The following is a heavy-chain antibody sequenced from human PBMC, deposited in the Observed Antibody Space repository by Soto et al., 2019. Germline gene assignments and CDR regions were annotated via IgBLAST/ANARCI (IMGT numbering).Heavy chain of an antibody. D-gene: IGHD3-3*01. V-gene: IGHV3-9*01. CDR2: ISWNSGSI. Sequence: GGSLRLSCAASVFTFDDYAMHWVRQAPGKGLEWVSGISWNSGSIGYADSVKGRFTISRDNAKNSLYLQMNSLRAEDTALYYCAKDIGGTYYDFWSGYYESYGMDVWGQGTTVTVSS. CDR3: AKDIGGTYYDFWSGYYESYGMDV. J-gene: IGHJ6*02. CDR1: VFTFDDYA.